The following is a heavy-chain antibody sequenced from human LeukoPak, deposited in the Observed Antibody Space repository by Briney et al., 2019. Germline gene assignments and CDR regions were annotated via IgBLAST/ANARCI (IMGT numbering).Heavy chain of an antibody. CDR2: INPSGGST. CDR3: ARDPGAFYYYYGMDV. V-gene: IGHV1-46*01. J-gene: IGHJ6*02. Sequence: ASVKVSCKTSGYTFTGYYMHWVRQAPGQGLEWMGIINPSGGSTSYAQKFQGRVTMTRDTSTSTVYMELSSLRSENTAVYYCARDPGAFYYYYGMDVWGQGTTVTVSS. D-gene: IGHD7-27*01. CDR1: GYTFTGYY.